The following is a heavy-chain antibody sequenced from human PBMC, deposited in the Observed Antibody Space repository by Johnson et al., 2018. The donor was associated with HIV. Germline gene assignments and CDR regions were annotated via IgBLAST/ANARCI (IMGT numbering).Heavy chain of an antibody. CDR1: GFSVSASY. CDR3: TTPLVVARRPLAFDI. CDR2: IYRGGAT. D-gene: IGHD2-15*01. Sequence: VQLLESGGGLVQPGGSLRLSCAASGFSVSASYMSWLRQAPGKALEWVSVIYRGGATYYAASVQGRFTISRDNSKNTLYLQMNRLKTEDTAVYYCTTPLVVARRPLAFDIWGQGTMVTVSS. J-gene: IGHJ3*02. V-gene: IGHV3-66*04.